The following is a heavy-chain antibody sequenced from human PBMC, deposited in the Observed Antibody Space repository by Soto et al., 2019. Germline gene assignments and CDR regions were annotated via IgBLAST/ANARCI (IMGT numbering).Heavy chain of an antibody. CDR2: FSLSGTT. CDR1: GASITGSSY. V-gene: IGHV4-4*07. J-gene: IGHJ4*02. CDR3: ARGMTPPGAPAWYYFDS. D-gene: IGHD2-8*02. Sequence: SEPLSLTCTVSGASITGSSYWSWIQQPAGKGLEWIGRFSLSGTTNYNPSLRSRVTMSADVSKNQFSLRLTSVTAADTALYYCARGMTPPGAPAWYYFDSWGQGTLVTVS.